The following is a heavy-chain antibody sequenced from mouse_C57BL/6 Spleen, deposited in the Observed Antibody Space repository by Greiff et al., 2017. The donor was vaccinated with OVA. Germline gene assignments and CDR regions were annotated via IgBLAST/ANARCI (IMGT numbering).Heavy chain of an antibody. D-gene: IGHD2-1*01. CDR2: IDPENGDT. CDR3: TIYYGNYGFAY. CDR1: GFNIKDDY. J-gene: IGHJ3*01. Sequence: EVKVEESGAELVRPGASVKLSCTASGFNIKDDYMHWVKQRPEQGLEWIGWIDPENGDTEYASKFQGKATITADTSSNTAYLQLSSLTSEDTAVYYCTIYYGNYGFAYWGQGTLVTVSA. V-gene: IGHV14-4*01.